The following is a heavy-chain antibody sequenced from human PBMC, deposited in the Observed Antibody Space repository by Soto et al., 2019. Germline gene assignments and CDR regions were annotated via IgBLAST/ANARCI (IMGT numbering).Heavy chain of an antibody. Sequence: PGGSLILSCAASGFTFSSYDMHWVRQATGKGLEWVSAIGTAGDTYYPGSVKGRFTISRENAKNSLYLQMNSLRAEDTAVYYCARVPVSYSSSSRAGYFDYWGQGTLVTVSS. D-gene: IGHD6-6*01. V-gene: IGHV3-13*01. CDR2: IGTAGDT. CDR1: GFTFSSYD. CDR3: ARVPVSYSSSSRAGYFDY. J-gene: IGHJ4*02.